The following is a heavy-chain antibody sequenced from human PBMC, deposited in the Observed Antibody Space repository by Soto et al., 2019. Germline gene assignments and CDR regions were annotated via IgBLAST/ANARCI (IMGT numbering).Heavy chain of an antibody. CDR2: INPSGGST. V-gene: IGHV1-46*01. CDR1: GYTFTRYY. D-gene: IGHD4-17*01. J-gene: IGHJ4*02. Sequence: GXSVKVSCKASGYTFTRYYMHWVRQAPGQGLEWMGIINPSGGSTSYAQKFQGRVTMTRDTSTSTVYMELSSLRSEDTAVYYCARDYGGQNVYFDYWGQGTLVTVS. CDR3: ARDYGGQNVYFDY.